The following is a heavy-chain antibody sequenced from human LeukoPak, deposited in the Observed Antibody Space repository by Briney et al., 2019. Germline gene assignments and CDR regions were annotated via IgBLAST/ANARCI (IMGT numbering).Heavy chain of an antibody. CDR3: AKGGAAADNYWYFDL. Sequence: PGGSLRLSCAASGFTFSDYYMSWIRQAPGKGLEGVSYISSSGSTIYYADSVKGRFTISRDNAKNSLYLQMNSLRPEDTALYYCAKGGAAADNYWYFDLWGRGTLVTVSS. D-gene: IGHD6-13*01. CDR2: ISSSGSTI. J-gene: IGHJ2*01. V-gene: IGHV3-11*01. CDR1: GFTFSDYY.